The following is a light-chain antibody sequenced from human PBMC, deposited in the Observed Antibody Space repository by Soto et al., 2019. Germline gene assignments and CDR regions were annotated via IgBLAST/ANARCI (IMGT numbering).Light chain of an antibody. Sequence: QSVLTQPPSVSAAPGQKVTISCSGSSSNIGNNYVSWYQHFPGTAPKLLIYDNNKRPSGIPDRFSGSKSGTSATLGITGLQTGDEADYYCGTWDSLLSAVVFGGWTKLTVL. CDR3: GTWDSLLSAVV. CDR1: SSNIGNNY. V-gene: IGLV1-51*01. J-gene: IGLJ2*01. CDR2: DNN.